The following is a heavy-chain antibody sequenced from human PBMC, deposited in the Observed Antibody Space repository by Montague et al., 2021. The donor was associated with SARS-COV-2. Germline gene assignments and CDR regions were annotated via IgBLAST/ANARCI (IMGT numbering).Heavy chain of an antibody. CDR1: GFPFHDYA. CDR2: ISWNSDII. CDR3: TKNIGPKEMYYGLDV. J-gene: IGHJ6*02. V-gene: IGHV3-9*01. D-gene: IGHD5-24*01. Sequence: SLRLSCAASGFPFHDYAMHWVRQAPGRGLEWVSDISWNSDIIAYADSVRGRFTISRDNAKNSLYLQMNSLGPEDTAIYFCTKNIGPKEMYYGLDVWGQGTTVTVSS.